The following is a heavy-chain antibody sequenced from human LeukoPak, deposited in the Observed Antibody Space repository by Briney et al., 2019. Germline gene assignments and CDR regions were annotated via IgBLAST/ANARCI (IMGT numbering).Heavy chain of an antibody. J-gene: IGHJ4*02. CDR3: GKGRVSE. D-gene: IGHD6-19*01. CDR1: GFPFNIQD. V-gene: IGHV3-23*01. Sequence: GGSLRLSCAASGFPFNIQDMRWVRQAPGKGPEWVSSIIADGGATFYADSVRGRFTISRDNSRNTLDLQMNSLRVEDTAVYYCGKGRVSEWGQGTLVTVSS. CDR2: IIADGGAT.